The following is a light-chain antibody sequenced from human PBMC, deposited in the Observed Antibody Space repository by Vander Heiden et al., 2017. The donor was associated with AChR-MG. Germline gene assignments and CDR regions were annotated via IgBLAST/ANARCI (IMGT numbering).Light chain of an antibody. V-gene: IGLV1-47*02. J-gene: IGLJ3*02. CDR2: SNH. CDR3: AAWDDSLSAWV. CDR1: GCNIGRHQ. Sequence: QSVLTPPSSATGPPGQRVTISCSCSGCNIGRHQVDWYQQLPGTAPKLLLYSNHQRPSGVPDRFPGSKPDTSASLAINRLRSEDEADYYCAAWDDSLSAWVFGGGTKLTVL.